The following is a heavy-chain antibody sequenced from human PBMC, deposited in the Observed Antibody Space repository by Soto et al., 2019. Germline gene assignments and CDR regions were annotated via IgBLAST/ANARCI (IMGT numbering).Heavy chain of an antibody. V-gene: IGHV1-69*01. CDR1: GGTFSSYA. D-gene: IGHD3-22*01. Sequence: QVQLVQSGAEVKKPGSLVKVSCKASGGTFSSYAISWVRQAPGQGLEWMGGIIPIFGTANYAQKFQGRVTITADESTSTAYMELSSLRSEDTAVYYCARDGLGYYDSSGYYGSFDYWGQGTLVTVSS. CDR2: IIPIFGTA. CDR3: ARDGLGYYDSSGYYGSFDY. J-gene: IGHJ4*02.